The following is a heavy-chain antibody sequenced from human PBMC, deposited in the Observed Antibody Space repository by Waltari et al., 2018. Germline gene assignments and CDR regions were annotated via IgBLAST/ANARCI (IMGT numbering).Heavy chain of an antibody. D-gene: IGHD1-26*01. CDR3: ARPTVGAMDYYYGMDV. Sequence: QVQLVQSGAEVKKPGSSVKVSCKASGGTFSSYAISWVRQAPGQGLEWMGGTIPIFGTANYAQKFQGRVTITADESTSTAYMELSSLRSEDTAVYYCARPTVGAMDYYYGMDVWGQGTTVTVSS. CDR2: TIPIFGTA. J-gene: IGHJ6*02. CDR1: GGTFSSYA. V-gene: IGHV1-69*01.